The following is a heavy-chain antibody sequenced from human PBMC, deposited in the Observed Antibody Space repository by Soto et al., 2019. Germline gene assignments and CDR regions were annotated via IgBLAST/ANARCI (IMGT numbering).Heavy chain of an antibody. J-gene: IGHJ3*02. Sequence: EVQLVESGGGLVQPGGSLRLSCAASGFTFSTAWMNWVRQAPGKGLEWVGRIKSKSDGGNTDYAATVKGRFTISRDDSKNTLYLQMNSLKSEDTAVYYCTTDCSSTSCYVSALRYFDWPRNAFDIWGQGTMVTVSS. CDR1: GFTFSTAW. CDR3: TTDCSSTSCYVSALRYFDWPRNAFDI. CDR2: IKSKSDGGNT. D-gene: IGHD2-2*01. V-gene: IGHV3-15*07.